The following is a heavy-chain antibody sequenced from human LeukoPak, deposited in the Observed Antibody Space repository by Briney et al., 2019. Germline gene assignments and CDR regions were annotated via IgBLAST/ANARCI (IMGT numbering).Heavy chain of an antibody. CDR3: ARLVYCSSTSCYTNWFDP. V-gene: IGHV4-4*08. J-gene: IGHJ5*02. Sequence: PSETLSLTCTVSGGSISSYYWSWIRQPPGKGLEWIGYIYTSGSTNYNPSLKSRVTMSVDTSKNQFSLKLSSVTAADTAVYYCARLVYCSSTSCYTNWFDPWGQGTLVTVSS. CDR2: IYTSGST. CDR1: GGSISSYY. D-gene: IGHD2-2*02.